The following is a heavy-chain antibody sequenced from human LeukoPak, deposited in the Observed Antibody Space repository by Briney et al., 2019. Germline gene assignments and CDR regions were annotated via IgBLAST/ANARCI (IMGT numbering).Heavy chain of an antibody. Sequence: PSETLSHTCTVSGGSISSYYWSWIRQPPGKGLEWIGYIYYSGSTNYNPSLKSRVTISVDTSKNQFSLKLSSVTAADTAVYYCARERTVVPAAIRCSGGSCYSHWFDPWGQGTLVTVSS. CDR2: IYYSGST. J-gene: IGHJ5*02. V-gene: IGHV4-59*01. CDR3: ARERTVVPAAIRCSGGSCYSHWFDP. CDR1: GGSISSYY. D-gene: IGHD2-15*01.